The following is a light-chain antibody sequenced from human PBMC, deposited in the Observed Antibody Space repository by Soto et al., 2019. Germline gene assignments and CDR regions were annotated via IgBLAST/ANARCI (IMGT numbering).Light chain of an antibody. CDR3: QQNCNWPWT. CDR2: KAS. J-gene: IGKJ1*01. CDR1: QTISSW. V-gene: IGKV1-5*03. Sequence: DIHMTQSPSTLSGSLGDRVTITFRASQTISSWLAWYQQKPGKAPKLLIYKASTLKSGVPSRFSGSGSGTEFTLTISSLQSEDFAVYYCQQNCNWPWTFGQGTKVDIK.